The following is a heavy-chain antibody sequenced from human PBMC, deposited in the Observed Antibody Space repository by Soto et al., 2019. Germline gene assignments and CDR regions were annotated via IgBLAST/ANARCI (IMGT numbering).Heavy chain of an antibody. J-gene: IGHJ4*02. D-gene: IGHD2-21*02. CDR1: GGSFSGYY. CDR3: ARATATANLFDY. V-gene: IGHV4-34*01. CDR2: INHSGST. Sequence: QVQLQQWGAGLLKPSETLSLTCAVYGGSFSGYYWSWIRQPPGKGLEWIGEINHSGSTNYNPSLNRRGTISVDTSKNQFSLKLSSVTAADTAVYYCARATATANLFDYWGQGTLVTVSS.